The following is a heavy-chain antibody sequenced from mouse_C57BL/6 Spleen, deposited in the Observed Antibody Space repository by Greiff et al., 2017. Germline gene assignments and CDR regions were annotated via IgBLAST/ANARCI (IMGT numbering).Heavy chain of an antibody. D-gene: IGHD1-1*01. CDR1: GYTFTSYD. CDR2: IYPRDGST. CDR3: ARWCVYYGSSLSYAMDY. Sequence: QVQLQQSGPELVKPGASVKLSCKASGYTFTSYDINWVKQRPGQGLEWIGWIYPRDGSTKYNEKFKGKATLTVDTSSNTAYMELHSLTSEDSAVYFVARWCVYYGSSLSYAMDYWGQGTSVTVSS. V-gene: IGHV1-85*01. J-gene: IGHJ4*01.